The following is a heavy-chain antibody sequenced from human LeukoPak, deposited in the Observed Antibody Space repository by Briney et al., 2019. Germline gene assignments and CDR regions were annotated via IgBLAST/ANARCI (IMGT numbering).Heavy chain of an antibody. CDR3: ARGSGIAALGPCWFDP. J-gene: IGHJ5*02. V-gene: IGHV3-21*01. CDR1: GFTFSSYS. CDR2: ISSSSSYI. D-gene: IGHD6-13*01. Sequence: GGSLRLSCAASGFTFSSYSMNWVRQAPGKGLEWVSSISSSSSYIYYADSVKGRFTISRDNAKNSLYLQMNSLRAEDTAVYYCARGSGIAALGPCWFDPWGQGTLVTVSS.